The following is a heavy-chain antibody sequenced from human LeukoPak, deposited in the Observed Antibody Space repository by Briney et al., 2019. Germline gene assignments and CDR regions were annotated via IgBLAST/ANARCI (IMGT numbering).Heavy chain of an antibody. CDR2: IYYSGST. V-gene: IGHV4-59*12. Sequence: SETLSLTCSVSGVSISNYYWSWIRQPPGKGLEWIGYIYYSGSTNYNPSLKSRVTISVDTSKNQFSLKLSSVTAADTAVYYCARDLRNWCDPWGQGTLVTVSS. CDR3: ARDLRNWCDP. CDR1: GVSISNYY. J-gene: IGHJ5*02.